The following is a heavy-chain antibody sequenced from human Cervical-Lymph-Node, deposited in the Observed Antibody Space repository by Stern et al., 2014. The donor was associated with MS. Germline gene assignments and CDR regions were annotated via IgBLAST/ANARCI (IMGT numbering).Heavy chain of an antibody. J-gene: IGHJ6*02. D-gene: IGHD2-21*02. CDR1: GYTLSEIS. V-gene: IGHV1-24*01. CDR2: FDPEHGET. CDR3: ATHRGRVTYYYGMDV. Sequence: VQLEESGAEVKKPGASVKVSCKGSGYTLSEISMHWVRQAPGKGLEWMGGFDPEHGETRYAQKFQGRVTMAEDRSTDTAYMELSSLRSEDTAVYYCATHRGRVTYYYGMDVWGQGTTVTVFS.